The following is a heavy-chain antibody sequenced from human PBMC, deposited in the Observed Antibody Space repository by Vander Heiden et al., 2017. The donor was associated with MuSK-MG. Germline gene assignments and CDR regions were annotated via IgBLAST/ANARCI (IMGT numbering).Heavy chain of an antibody. CDR1: GGSISSSSYY. CDR2: IYYSGST. CDR3: AREILLQFESGSYFGYYGMDV. J-gene: IGHJ6*02. D-gene: IGHD1-26*01. Sequence: QLQLQESGPGLVKPSETLSLTCTVSGGSISSSSYYWGWIRQPPGKGLEWIGSIYYSGSTYYNPSLKGRVTISVDTSKNQFSLKLSSVTAADTAVYYCAREILLQFESGSYFGYYGMDVWGQGTTVTVSS. V-gene: IGHV4-39*07.